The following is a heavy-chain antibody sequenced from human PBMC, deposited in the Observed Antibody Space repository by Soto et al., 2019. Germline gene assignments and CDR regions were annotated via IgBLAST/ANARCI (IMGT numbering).Heavy chain of an antibody. V-gene: IGHV4-39*01. CDR2: IYYSGST. Sequence: SETLSLTSTVSGGSISSSSYHWGWIRQPPGKGLEWIGSIYYSGSTYYNPSLKSRVTISVDTSKNQFSLKLSSVTAADTAVYYCARRGIVATIRVMDVWGKGTTVTVSS. J-gene: IGHJ6*03. D-gene: IGHD5-12*01. CDR3: ARRGIVATIRVMDV. CDR1: GGSISSSSYH.